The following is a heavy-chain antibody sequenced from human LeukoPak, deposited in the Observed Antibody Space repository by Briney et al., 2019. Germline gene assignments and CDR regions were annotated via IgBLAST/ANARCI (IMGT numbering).Heavy chain of an antibody. Sequence: GGSLRLSCAASGFTFSGHAMHWVRQAPGKGLEYVSFISSNGDITYYASSVKGRFTISRDNSKNTLYLQMGSLRAEDMAVYYCARDKSENFAFDYWGQGTLVTVSS. V-gene: IGHV3-64*01. CDR2: ISSNGDIT. CDR1: GFTFSGHA. D-gene: IGHD2/OR15-2a*01. J-gene: IGHJ4*02. CDR3: ARDKSENFAFDY.